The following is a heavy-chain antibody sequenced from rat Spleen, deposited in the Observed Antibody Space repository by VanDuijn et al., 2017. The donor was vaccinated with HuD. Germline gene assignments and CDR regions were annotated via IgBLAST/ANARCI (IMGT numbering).Heavy chain of an antibody. Sequence: EVQLVESGGGLVQPGGSLKLSCVASGFTFNNYWMTWIRQAPGKGLEWVASITNASGRTYYPDSVKGRFTVSRDNGQNTLYLQMNSLRPEDTATYYCSRGGATRFDYWGQGVMVTVSS. CDR1: GFTFNNYW. J-gene: IGHJ2*01. CDR3: SRGGATRFDY. V-gene: IGHV5-31*01. D-gene: IGHD1-11*01. CDR2: ITNASGRT.